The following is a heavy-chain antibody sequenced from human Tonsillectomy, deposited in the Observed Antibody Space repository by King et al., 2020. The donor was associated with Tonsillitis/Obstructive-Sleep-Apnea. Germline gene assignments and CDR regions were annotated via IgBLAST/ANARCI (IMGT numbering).Heavy chain of an antibody. J-gene: IGHJ4*02. Sequence: HVQLQQGGAGLLKPSETLSLTCAVYGWSLIAYYWSWIRQPPGQGLEWIGEINHSGSTNYNPSLKIRVTISVDTSKNQFSLKLSSVTAADTAVYYCARTLSYDSSGYFGYWGQGTLVTVSS. V-gene: IGHV4-34*01. D-gene: IGHD3-22*01. CDR3: ARTLSYDSSGYFGY. CDR1: GWSLIAYY. CDR2: INHSGST.